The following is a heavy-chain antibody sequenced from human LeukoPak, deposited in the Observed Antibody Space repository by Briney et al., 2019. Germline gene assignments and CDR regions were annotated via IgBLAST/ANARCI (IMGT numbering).Heavy chain of an antibody. CDR3: TKELHVAVAVADYYYFYMDV. CDR2: INGGGNTT. CDR1: GFAFSSFA. J-gene: IGHJ6*03. D-gene: IGHD6-19*01. Sequence: GGSLRLSCAASGFAFSSFAMGWVRQSPGKGPEWLSTINGGGNTTFYSDSVKGRFTISRDNSKNTLYLHMDSLRPDDTAIYYCTKELHVAVAVADYYYFYMDVWGRGTAVTVSS. V-gene: IGHV3-23*01.